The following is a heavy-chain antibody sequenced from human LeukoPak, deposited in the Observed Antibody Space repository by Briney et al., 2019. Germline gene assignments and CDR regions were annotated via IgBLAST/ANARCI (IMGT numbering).Heavy chain of an antibody. J-gene: IGHJ5*02. V-gene: IGHV1-3*01. D-gene: IGHD4-17*01. CDR2: INAGNGNT. CDR1: GYTFTSYA. CDR3: ARDLINPTVTTWNWFDP. Sequence: ASVKVSCKASGYTFTSYAMHWVRQAPGQRLEWMGWINAGNGNTKYSQKFQGRVTITRDTSASTAYMELSSLRSEDTAVYYCARDLINPTVTTWNWFDPWGQGNLVTVSS.